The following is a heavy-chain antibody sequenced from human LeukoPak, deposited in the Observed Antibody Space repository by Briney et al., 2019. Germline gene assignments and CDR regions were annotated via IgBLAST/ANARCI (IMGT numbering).Heavy chain of an antibody. V-gene: IGHV1-18*01. CDR2: ISAYNGNT. Sequence: ASVKVSFKASVYTFTIYGISWVRQAPAQGLEWMGWISAYNGNTNYAQKLQGRFTMTIDTPTTTAYMELRSLRSDDTAVYYCARGFYDSSGYLVYWGQGTLVTVSS. D-gene: IGHD3-22*01. J-gene: IGHJ4*02. CDR3: ARGFYDSSGYLVY. CDR1: VYTFTIYG.